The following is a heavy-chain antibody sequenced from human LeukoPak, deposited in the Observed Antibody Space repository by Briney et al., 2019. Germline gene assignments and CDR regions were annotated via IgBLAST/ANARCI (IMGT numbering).Heavy chain of an antibody. CDR3: ARGHSGYDDY. CDR2: FYTSGSS. J-gene: IGHJ4*02. CDR1: GGSMNSYY. Sequence: SETLSLTCTVSGGSMNSYYWSWIRQPAGEGLEWIGPFYTSGSSNYNPTLKSRVTMSLDTSKNQFFLKLNSVTAADTAIYYCARGHSGYDDYWGQGTLVTVSS. V-gene: IGHV4-4*07. D-gene: IGHD5-12*01.